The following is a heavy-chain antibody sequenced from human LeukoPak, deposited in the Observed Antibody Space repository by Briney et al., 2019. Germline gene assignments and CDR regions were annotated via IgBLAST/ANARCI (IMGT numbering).Heavy chain of an antibody. V-gene: IGHV3-13*01. D-gene: IGHD6-19*01. Sequence: GGSLRLSCAASGFTFIDYDMHWVRQVIGKGLEWVSAIGIRGDTHYSGCVKGRFTIYRENAESSLYLQMNSLRAEDTAVYYCARGGIQVSGIDEFDYWGQGTLVTVS. CDR3: ARGGIQVSGIDEFDY. J-gene: IGHJ4*02. CDR1: GFTFIDYD. CDR2: IGIRGDT.